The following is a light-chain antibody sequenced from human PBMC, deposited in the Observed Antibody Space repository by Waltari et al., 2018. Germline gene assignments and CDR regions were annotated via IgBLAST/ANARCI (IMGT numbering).Light chain of an antibody. CDR3: ASWDGRLNGVV. J-gene: IGLJ3*02. Sequence: SVLTQPPSASGTPGQRVTISCSGSSSHIGLETVTRYQQFPGAAPKLLIHTTDQRPSGVLDRFSGSKSGTSASLAISGLQSEDEADYFCASWDGRLNGVVFGGGTKLTVL. CDR1: SSHIGLET. V-gene: IGLV1-44*01. CDR2: TTD.